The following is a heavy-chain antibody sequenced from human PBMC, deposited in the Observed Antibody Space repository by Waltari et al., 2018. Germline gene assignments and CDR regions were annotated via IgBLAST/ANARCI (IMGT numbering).Heavy chain of an antibody. Sequence: QVQLVESGGGVVQPGRSLRLSCAASGLTFSSYAMHWVRQAPVKGLEWVAFISYDGSNKYYADSVKGRFTISSDNSKNTLYLQMNSLRAEDTAVYYCARYLQYRYFDYWGQRTLVTVSS. CDR3: ARYLQYRYFDY. CDR1: GLTFSSYA. D-gene: IGHD2-2*01. J-gene: IGHJ4*02. V-gene: IGHV3-30*01. CDR2: ISYDGSNK.